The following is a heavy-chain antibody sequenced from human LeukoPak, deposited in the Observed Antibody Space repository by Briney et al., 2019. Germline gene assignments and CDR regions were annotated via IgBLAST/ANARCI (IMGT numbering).Heavy chain of an antibody. V-gene: IGHV1-2*04. D-gene: IGHD1-26*01. Sequence: ASVKVSCKASGYTFTGYCMHWVRQAPGQGLEWMGWINPNSGGTNYAQKFQGWVTMTRDTSISTAYMELSRLRSDDTAVYYCARDTGGSYYWRNDYWGQGTLVTVSS. J-gene: IGHJ4*02. CDR3: ARDTGGSYYWRNDY. CDR1: GYTFTGYC. CDR2: INPNSGGT.